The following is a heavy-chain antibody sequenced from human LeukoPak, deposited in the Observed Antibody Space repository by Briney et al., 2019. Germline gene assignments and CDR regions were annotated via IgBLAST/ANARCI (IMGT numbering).Heavy chain of an antibody. CDR1: GFTFSSYA. CDR3: AKDSDPHYYDSSGTFDY. J-gene: IGHJ4*02. D-gene: IGHD3-22*01. V-gene: IGHV3-23*01. Sequence: GGSLRLSCAASGFTFSSYAMSWVRQAPGKGLEWVSAISGSGGSTYYADSVKGRFTISRDNSKNTLYLQMNSLRAEGTAVYYCAKDSDPHYYDSSGTFDYWGQGTLVTVSS. CDR2: ISGSGGST.